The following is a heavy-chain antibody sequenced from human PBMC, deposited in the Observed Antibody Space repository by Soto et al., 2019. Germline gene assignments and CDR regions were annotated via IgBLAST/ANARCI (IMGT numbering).Heavy chain of an antibody. CDR2: IKSKTDGGTT. J-gene: IGHJ6*02. V-gene: IGHV3-15*01. CDR3: AMLGGWSGGSSGMDV. Sequence: GGSLRLSCAASGFTFSNAWVTWVRQPPGKGLEWVGRIKSKTDGGTTDYAAPVKGRFTISKDDSKNTLYLQMNSLKSEDTAVYYCAMLGGWSGGSSGMDVWGQGTTVTVSS. D-gene: IGHD6-19*01. CDR1: GFTFSNAW.